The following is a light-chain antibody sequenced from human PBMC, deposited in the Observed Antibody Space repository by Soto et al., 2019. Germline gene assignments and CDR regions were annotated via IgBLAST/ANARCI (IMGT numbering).Light chain of an antibody. CDR1: SGHSSYI. V-gene: IGLV4-60*03. CDR2: LEGSGSY. Sequence: QPVLTQSSSAAASLGSSVKLTCTLRSGHSSYIIAWHQQQPGKAPRYLMKLEGSGSYNKGSGVPDRFSGSSSGADRYLTISNLQSEDEADYYCETWDSNTRVFGGGTKVTVL. J-gene: IGLJ2*01. CDR3: ETWDSNTRV.